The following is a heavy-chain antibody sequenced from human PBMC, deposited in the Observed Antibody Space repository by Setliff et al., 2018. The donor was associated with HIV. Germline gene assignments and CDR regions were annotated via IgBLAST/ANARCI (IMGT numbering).Heavy chain of an antibody. CDR2: VYYSGST. J-gene: IGHJ4*02. Sequence: SETLSLTCSVSGGSISGSGPGYYWGWVRQPPGGGLEWIGSVYYSGSTYYNPSLRSRVTISVDTSKNQLSLRLTSLTAADMAVYYCARSQPDTIFGVVTFDFWGQGQMVTVPQ. V-gene: IGHV4-39*01. D-gene: IGHD3-3*01. CDR1: GGSISGSGPGYY. CDR3: ARSQPDTIFGVVTFDF.